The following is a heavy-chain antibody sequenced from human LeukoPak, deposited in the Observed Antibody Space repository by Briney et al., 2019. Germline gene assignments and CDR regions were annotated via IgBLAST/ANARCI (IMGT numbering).Heavy chain of an antibody. CDR2: IIPIFGTP. CDR3: ARVDRYHFYLDV. V-gene: IGHV1-69*05. J-gene: IGHJ6*03. CDR1: GGTFRTYS. Sequence: SVKVSCKASGGTFRTYSVTWVRQAPGQGLEWMGGIIPIFGTPNYAQKFQGRVKVTTDDATGTAYMELSSLMSEDTAIYYRARVDRYHFYLDVWGKGTPVTVSS.